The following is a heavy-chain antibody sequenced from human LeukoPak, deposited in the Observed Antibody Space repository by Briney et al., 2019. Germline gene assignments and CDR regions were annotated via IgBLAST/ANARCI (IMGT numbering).Heavy chain of an antibody. CDR2: IWYDGSNK. V-gene: IGHV3-33*06. Sequence: GGSLRLSCAASGFTFSSYGMHWVRQAPGKGLEWVAVIWYDGSNKYYADSVKGRFTISRDNSKNTLYLQMNSLRAEDTAVYYCAKDRAREAYCGGDCYSPPDYWGQGTLVTVSS. CDR1: GFTFSSYG. CDR3: AKDRAREAYCGGDCYSPPDY. D-gene: IGHD2-21*02. J-gene: IGHJ4*02.